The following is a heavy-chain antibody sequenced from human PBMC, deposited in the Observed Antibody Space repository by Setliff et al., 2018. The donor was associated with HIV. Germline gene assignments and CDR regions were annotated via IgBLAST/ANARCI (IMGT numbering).Heavy chain of an antibody. V-gene: IGHV2-70*04. D-gene: IGHD3-22*01. CDR3: ALDYYDSRGRFRTGEF. J-gene: IGHJ4*02. Sequence: GSGPTLVNSTQTLALTCTLSGFSLSTGGMRVSWIRQPPGKALEWLARIDWDDDKFYNTSLKTRLTVSKDTSRNQVVLTMTNMDPLDTATYFRALDYYDSRGRFRTGEFWGQGTLVTVSS. CDR1: GFSLSTGGMR. CDR2: IDWDDDK.